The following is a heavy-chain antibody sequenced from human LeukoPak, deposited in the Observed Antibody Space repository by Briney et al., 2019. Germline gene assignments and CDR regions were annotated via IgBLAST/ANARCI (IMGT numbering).Heavy chain of an antibody. J-gene: IGHJ6*03. CDR2: IYYSGST. V-gene: IGHV4-59*01. CDR1: GGSISSYY. D-gene: IGHD2-15*01. CDR3: ARDAGYCSGGSCYSWRDYYYYMDV. Sequence: SETLSLTCTVSGGSISSYYWSWIRQPPGKGLEWIGYIYYSGSTNYNPSLKSRVTISVDTSKNQFSLKLSSVTAADTAVYYCARDAGYCSGGSCYSWRDYYYYMDVWGKGTTVTVSS.